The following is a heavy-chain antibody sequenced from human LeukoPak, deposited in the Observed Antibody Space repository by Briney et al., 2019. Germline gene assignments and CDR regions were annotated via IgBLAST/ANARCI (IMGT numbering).Heavy chain of an antibody. CDR2: INSDGSSI. CDR3: ARLNDILTGDYLGGAFDP. D-gene: IGHD3-9*01. J-gene: IGHJ5*02. Sequence: PGGSLRLSCVVSGFTFSSYWLHWVRQAPGKGLVWVSRINSDGSSIRYADSVKGRFTISRDNAKNTLYQQMNSLRAEDTAVYYCARLNDILTGDYLGGAFDPWGQGTLVTVSS. CDR1: GFTFSSYW. V-gene: IGHV3-74*01.